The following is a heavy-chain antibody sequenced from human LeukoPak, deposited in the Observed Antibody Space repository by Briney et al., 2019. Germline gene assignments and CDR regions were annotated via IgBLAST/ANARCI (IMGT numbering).Heavy chain of an antibody. CDR3: ATCSGGYYSYYYYMDV. V-gene: IGHV4-59*08. Sequence: PSETLSLTCTVSGGSISTYYWSWIRQPPGKGLEWIGYIYYSGSTSYNPSLKSRVTIPVDTSKNQFSLKLTSVTAADTAVYYCATCSGGYYSYYYYMDVWGKGTTVTVSS. D-gene: IGHD6-25*01. J-gene: IGHJ6*03. CDR2: IYYSGST. CDR1: GGSISTYY.